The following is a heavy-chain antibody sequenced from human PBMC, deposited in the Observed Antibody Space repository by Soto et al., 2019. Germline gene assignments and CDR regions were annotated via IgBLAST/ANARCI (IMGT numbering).Heavy chain of an antibody. CDR1: GASISSSNW. CDR3: ARGSYSSNFDY. V-gene: IGHV4-4*02. Sequence: QVQLQESGPGLVKPSGTLSLTCAVSGASISSSNWWSWVRQPPGKGLEWIGEIYHRGSTNYNPSLKTRLTVSVDKSKNQFSLHLSSVTAADTAVYYCARGSYSSNFDYWGQGTLVTVSS. J-gene: IGHJ4*02. CDR2: IYHRGST. D-gene: IGHD6-13*01.